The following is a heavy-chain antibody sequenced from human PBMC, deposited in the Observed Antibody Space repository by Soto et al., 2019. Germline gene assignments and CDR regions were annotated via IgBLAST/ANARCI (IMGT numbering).Heavy chain of an antibody. V-gene: IGHV3-74*01. CDR1: GFSFSIFW. D-gene: IGHD5-12*01. J-gene: IGHJ4*02. CDR2: INGGGSSA. CDR3: TRGGGYSGYDSFDY. Sequence: EVQLVESGGDLVQPGGSLRLSCAASGFSFSIFWMHWVRQAPGKGLVWVSSINGGGSSADYADSVKGRFTFSRDNAKNTVYLQMNSLRAEVTAVYYCTRGGGYSGYDSFDYWGQGTLVTVSS.